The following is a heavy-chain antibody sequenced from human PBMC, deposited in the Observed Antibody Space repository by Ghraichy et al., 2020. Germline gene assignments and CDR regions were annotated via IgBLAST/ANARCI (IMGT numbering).Heavy chain of an antibody. CDR3: ARAGYSGYADVHYFDY. V-gene: IGHV3-33*01. CDR1: GFTFSSYG. J-gene: IGHJ4*02. D-gene: IGHD5-12*01. Sequence: GGSLRLSCAASGFTFSSYGMHWVRQAPGKGLEWVAVIWYDGSNKYYADSVKGRFTISRDNSKNTLYLQMNSLRAEDTAVYYCARAGYSGYADVHYFDYWGQGTLVTVSS. CDR2: IWYDGSNK.